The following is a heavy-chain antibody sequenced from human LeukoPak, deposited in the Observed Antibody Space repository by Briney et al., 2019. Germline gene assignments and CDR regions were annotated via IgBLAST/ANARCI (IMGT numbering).Heavy chain of an antibody. CDR3: ARDSGEWGLLDYYFDY. Sequence: GGSLRLSCAASGFTFSSYGMHWVRQAPGKGLEWVAVIWYDGSNKYYADSVKGRFTISRDNSKNTLYLQMNSLRAEDTAVYYCARDSGEWGLLDYYFDYWGQGTLVTVSS. J-gene: IGHJ4*02. V-gene: IGHV3-33*01. CDR2: IWYDGSNK. CDR1: GFTFSSYG. D-gene: IGHD1-26*01.